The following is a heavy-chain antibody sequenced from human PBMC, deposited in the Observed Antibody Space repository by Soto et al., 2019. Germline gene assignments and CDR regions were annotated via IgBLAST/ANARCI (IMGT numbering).Heavy chain of an antibody. CDR1: GYTFTSYG. D-gene: IGHD1-1*01. CDR3: ARDTGTHYYYYYYGMDV. J-gene: IGHJ6*02. Sequence: ASVKVSCKASGYTFTSYGISWVRQAPGQGLEWMGWISAYNGNTNYAQKLQGRVTMTTDTSTSTAYMELRSLRSDDTAVYYCARDTGTHYYYYYYGMDVWGQGTTVTVSS. CDR2: ISAYNGNT. V-gene: IGHV1-18*01.